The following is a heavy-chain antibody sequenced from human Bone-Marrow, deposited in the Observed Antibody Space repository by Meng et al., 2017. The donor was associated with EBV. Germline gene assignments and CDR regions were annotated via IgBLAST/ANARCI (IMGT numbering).Heavy chain of an antibody. V-gene: IGHV3-30-3*01. D-gene: IGHD3-22*01. CDR2: VSYDGSNE. Sequence: QVHVEASGGGVVQPGRSVRLSCVSSGFIFSDYAMHWVRQAPGKGLEWVAAVSYDGSNEYYADSVKGRFTISRDNSKKTVYLQMNSLRPEDTAVYYCANSNYYYDSRGYYFGGLFHWGQGTLVTVSS. CDR3: ANSNYYYDSRGYYFGGLFH. J-gene: IGHJ4*02. CDR1: GFIFSDYA.